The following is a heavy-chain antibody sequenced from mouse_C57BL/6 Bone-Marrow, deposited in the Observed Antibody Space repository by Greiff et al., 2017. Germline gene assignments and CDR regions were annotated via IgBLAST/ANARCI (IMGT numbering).Heavy chain of an antibody. CDR3: ARGDYSYFDY. Sequence: VKLMEYGAELARPGASVKLSCKASGYTFTSYGISWVKQRTGQGLEWIGEIYPRSGNTYYNEKFKGKATLTADKSSSTAYMELRSLTSEDSAVYFCARGDYSYFDYWGQGTTLTVSS. V-gene: IGHV1-81*01. CDR2: IYPRSGNT. J-gene: IGHJ2*01. D-gene: IGHD1-1*01. CDR1: GYTFTSYG.